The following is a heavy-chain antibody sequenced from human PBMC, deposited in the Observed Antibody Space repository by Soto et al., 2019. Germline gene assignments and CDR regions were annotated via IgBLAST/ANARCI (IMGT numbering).Heavy chain of an antibody. J-gene: IGHJ6*02. V-gene: IGHV4-4*02. Sequence: VHLQESGPGLLKPSGTVSLTCVVSGGSIRSTNWWAWVRQTPGKGLEWIGEVYHNGTSNYNPSLKGRATISVDRSKDQVSLRLNSVIDADTAVYYCARDLDRYCSVTSCHAMDVWGQGTPVTVSS. D-gene: IGHD2-15*01. CDR2: VYHNGTS. CDR1: GGSIRSTNW. CDR3: ARDLDRYCSVTSCHAMDV.